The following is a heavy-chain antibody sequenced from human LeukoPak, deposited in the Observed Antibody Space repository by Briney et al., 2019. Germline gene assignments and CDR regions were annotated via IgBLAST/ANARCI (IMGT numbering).Heavy chain of an antibody. CDR2: IIPIFGTA. CDR3: ARGVVVVVAATLLRDSGMDV. CDR1: EGTFSSYA. D-gene: IGHD2-15*01. V-gene: IGHV1-69*13. Sequence: SVKVSCKASEGTFSSYAISWVRQAPGQGLEWMGGIIPIFGTANYAQKFQGRVTITADESTSTAYMELSSLRSEDTAVYYCARGVVVVVAATLLRDSGMDVWGQGTTVTVSS. J-gene: IGHJ6*02.